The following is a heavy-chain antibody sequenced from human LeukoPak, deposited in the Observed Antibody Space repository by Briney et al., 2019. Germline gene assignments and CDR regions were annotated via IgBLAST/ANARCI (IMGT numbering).Heavy chain of an antibody. J-gene: IGHJ5*02. D-gene: IGHD3-22*01. Sequence: SETLSLTCTVSGGSISSYYWSWIRQPAGKGLEWIGRIYTSGSTNYNPSLKSRVTMSVDTSKNQFSLKLSSVTAADTAVYYCARVKYYYDSSGYSYNWFDPRGQGTLVTVSS. CDR3: ARVKYYYDSSGYSYNWFDP. CDR1: GGSISSYY. V-gene: IGHV4-4*07. CDR2: IYTSGST.